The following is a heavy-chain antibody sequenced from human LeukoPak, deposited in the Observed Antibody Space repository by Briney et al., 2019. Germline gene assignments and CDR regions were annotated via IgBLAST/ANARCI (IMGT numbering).Heavy chain of an antibody. CDR3: ARRSLKRYYGMDV. Sequence: KAAESLSLTCTVSGASISSYYWSWVRQPPGKGLEWLGYIYYSGSNTYNPSLKSRVTISVDTSKNQFSLKLSSVTAADTAVYYCARRSLKRYYGMDVWGRGTTVTVSS. J-gene: IGHJ6*02. CDR2: IYYSGSN. V-gene: IGHV4-59*12. CDR1: GASISSYY.